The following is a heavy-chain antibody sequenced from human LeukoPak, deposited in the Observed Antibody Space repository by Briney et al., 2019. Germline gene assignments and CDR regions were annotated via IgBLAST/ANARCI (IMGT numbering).Heavy chain of an antibody. CDR2: ISWNSGSI. CDR1: GFTFDDYA. J-gene: IGHJ4*02. Sequence: PGGSLRLSCAASGFTFDDYAMHWVRQAPGKGLEWVSGISWNSGSIGYADSVKGRFTISRDTSKNTLYLQMNSLKADDTAVYYCARDDCSITSCYGYWGQGTLVIVSS. CDR3: ARDDCSITSCYGY. V-gene: IGHV3-9*01. D-gene: IGHD2-2*01.